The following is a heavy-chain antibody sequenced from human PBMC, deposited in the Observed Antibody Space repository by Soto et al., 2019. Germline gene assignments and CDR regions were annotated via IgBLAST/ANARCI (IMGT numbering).Heavy chain of an antibody. CDR2: ISYDGSNK. CDR3: AKDGAVAVLSFCVY. V-gene: IGHV3-30*18. CDR1: GFTFSSYG. Sequence: QVQLVDSGGGVVQPGRSLRLSCAASGFTFSSYGMHWVRQAPGKGQVWVAVISYDGSNKYYADSVKGRFTTSSHNSKVSLYLQLNSLRAAATAVYYCAKDGAVAVLSFCVYWGQGTLVTVSS. D-gene: IGHD6-19*01. J-gene: IGHJ4*02.